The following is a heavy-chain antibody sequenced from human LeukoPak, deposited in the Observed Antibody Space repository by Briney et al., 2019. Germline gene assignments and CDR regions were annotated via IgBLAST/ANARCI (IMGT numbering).Heavy chain of an antibody. J-gene: IGHJ4*02. CDR3: AKGVFGPSYYFDY. Sequence: GGSLRLSCAASGFTFSSSAMSWVRQTPGKGLEWVSVISGSGRSTYFADSVKGRFTVSRDNSKNSLYLQVDSLRAEDTAVYYSAKGVFGPSYYFDYWGQGTLVTVSS. CDR1: GFTFSSSA. V-gene: IGHV3-23*01. CDR2: ISGSGRST. D-gene: IGHD3-10*01.